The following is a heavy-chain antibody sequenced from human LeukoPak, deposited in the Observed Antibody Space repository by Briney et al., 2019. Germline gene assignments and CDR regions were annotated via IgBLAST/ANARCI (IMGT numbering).Heavy chain of an antibody. Sequence: SETLSLTCTVSGGSISSYYWSWIRQPPGKGLEWIGDIYYSGSTNYNPSLKSRVTISVDTSKNQFSLKLSSVTAADTAVYYCARDPRDTAIVGTPLTLSYYYGMDVWGQGTTVTVSS. CDR1: GGSISSYY. CDR2: IYYSGST. V-gene: IGHV4-59*01. CDR3: ARDPRDTAIVGTPLTLSYYYGMDV. D-gene: IGHD5-18*01. J-gene: IGHJ6*02.